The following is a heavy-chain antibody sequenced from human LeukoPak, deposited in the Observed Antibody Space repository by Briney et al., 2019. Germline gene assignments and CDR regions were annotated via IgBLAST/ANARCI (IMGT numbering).Heavy chain of an antibody. CDR2: INQDGREG. CDR3: AREYYSSFDY. CDR1: GGSISSSSYY. J-gene: IGHJ4*02. V-gene: IGHV3-7*01. D-gene: IGHD2-21*01. Sequence: ETLSLTCTVSGGSISSSSYYWGWIRQAPGKGLEWVATINQDGREGYYVDSMKGRFSISKDNARNSLYLHMHSLRAEDTAVYYCAREYYSSFDYWGQGALVTVSS.